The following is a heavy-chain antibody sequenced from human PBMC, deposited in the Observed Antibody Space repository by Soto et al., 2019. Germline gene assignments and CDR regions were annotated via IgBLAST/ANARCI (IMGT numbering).Heavy chain of an antibody. J-gene: IGHJ4*02. V-gene: IGHV4-39*02. CDR2: IYYSGST. CDR3: ARLRTYGGNTELYY. CDR1: GGSISSSSYY. Sequence: QLQLQESGPGLVKPSETLFLTCTVSGGSISSSSYYWGWIRQPPGKGLEWLGSIYYSGSTYYNPSLKSRVTISVVTTKYHYSLKLSSVTAADRDVYYCARLRTYGGNTELYYWGQGTLVTVSS. D-gene: IGHD4-17*01.